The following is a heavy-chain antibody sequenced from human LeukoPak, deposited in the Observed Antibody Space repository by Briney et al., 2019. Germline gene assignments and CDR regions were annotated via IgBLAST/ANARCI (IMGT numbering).Heavy chain of an antibody. CDR2: IDPSDSYT. CDR3: ARPSTLVRGFAPYGMDV. V-gene: IGHV5-10-1*01. D-gene: IGHD3-10*01. CDR1: GYSFTSYW. J-gene: IGHJ6*02. Sequence: GESLKISCKGSGYSFTSYWITWVRQMPGKGLEWMGRIDPSDSYTNYSPSFQGHVTISVDKSISTAYLQWSRLKASDTAMYYCARPSTLVRGFAPYGMDVWGQGTTVTVSS.